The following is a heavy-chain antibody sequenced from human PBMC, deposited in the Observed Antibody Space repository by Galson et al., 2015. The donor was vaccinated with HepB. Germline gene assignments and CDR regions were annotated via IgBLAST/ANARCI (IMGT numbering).Heavy chain of an antibody. CDR2: ISGSGGST. D-gene: IGHD4-17*01. CDR1: GFTFSRYA. J-gene: IGHJ4*02. CDR3: AKIGRILRAVDY. Sequence: SLRLSCAASGFTFSRYAMSWVRQAPGKGLEWVSAISGSGGSTYYADSVKGRFTISRDNSKNTLYLQMNSLRAEDTAVYYCAKIGRILRAVDYWGQGTLVTVSS. V-gene: IGHV3-23*01.